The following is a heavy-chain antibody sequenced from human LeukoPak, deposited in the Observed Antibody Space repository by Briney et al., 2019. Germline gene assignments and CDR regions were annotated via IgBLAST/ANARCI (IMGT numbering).Heavy chain of an antibody. CDR3: ARSYYDFWSGYYTGRYFDY. Sequence: SETLSLTCAVYGGSFSGYYCSWIRQPPGKGLEWIGEINHSGSTNYNPSLKSRVTISVDTSKNQFSLKLSSVTAADTAVYYCARSYYDFWSGYYTGRYFDYWGQGTLVTVSS. J-gene: IGHJ4*02. CDR1: GGSFSGYY. V-gene: IGHV4-34*01. D-gene: IGHD3-3*01. CDR2: INHSGST.